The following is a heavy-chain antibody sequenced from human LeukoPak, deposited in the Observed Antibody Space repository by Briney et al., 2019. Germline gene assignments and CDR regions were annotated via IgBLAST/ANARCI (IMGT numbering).Heavy chain of an antibody. J-gene: IGHJ4*02. CDR2: IYTSGST. V-gene: IGHV4-4*07. CDR1: GGSIYSYY. Sequence: SETLSLTCTVSGGSIYSYYWTWVRLPAGRGLKWIGRIYTSGSTNYNPSLMSRVTISIDKSKNQFSLKLYSVTAADTAVYYCARETTNYYDSSGYDYWGQGTLVTVSS. CDR3: ARETTNYYDSSGYDY. D-gene: IGHD3-22*01.